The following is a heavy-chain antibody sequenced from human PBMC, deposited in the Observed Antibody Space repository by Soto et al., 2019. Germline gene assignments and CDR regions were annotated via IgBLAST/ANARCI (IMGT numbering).Heavy chain of an antibody. Sequence: GGSLRLSCAASGFTFSSYAMSWVRQAPGKGLEWVSAISGSGGSTYYADSVKGRFTISRDNSKNTLYLQMNSLRAEDTAVYYCAKDLDDYIWYYMDVWGKGTTVTVSS. J-gene: IGHJ6*03. CDR1: GFTFSSYA. V-gene: IGHV3-23*01. D-gene: IGHD3-16*01. CDR3: AKDLDDYIWYYMDV. CDR2: ISGSGGST.